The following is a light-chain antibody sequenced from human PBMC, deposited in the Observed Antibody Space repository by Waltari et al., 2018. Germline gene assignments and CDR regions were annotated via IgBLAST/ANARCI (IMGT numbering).Light chain of an antibody. V-gene: IGLV2-23*01. J-gene: IGLJ2*01. CDR1: SSGVGSYNL. CDR3: SSYSGTTAPRV. CDR2: EGT. Sequence: QPALTQPASVSGSPGQSITLSCTEASSGVGSYNLVSWYQQYPGKAPKVILYEGTKRPSVISNRFSGSRSGNTASLTISGLQPDDEANYFCSSYSGTTAPRVFGGGTRLTVL.